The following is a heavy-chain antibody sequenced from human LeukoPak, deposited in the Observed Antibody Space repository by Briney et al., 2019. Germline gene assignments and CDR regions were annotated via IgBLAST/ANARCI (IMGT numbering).Heavy chain of an antibody. CDR2: INPNSGGT. CDR3: ARVNSSIAAAGPFDY. Sequence: ASVKVSCKASGYTFTVYYMHWVRQAPGQGLEWMGWINPNSGGTNYAQKFQGRVTMTRDTSISTAYMELSRLRSDDTAVYYCARVNSSIAAAGPFDYWGQGTLVTVSS. CDR1: GYTFTVYY. D-gene: IGHD6-13*01. V-gene: IGHV1-2*02. J-gene: IGHJ4*02.